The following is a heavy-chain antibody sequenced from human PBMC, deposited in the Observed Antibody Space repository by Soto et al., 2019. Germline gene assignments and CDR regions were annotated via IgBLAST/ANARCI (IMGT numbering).Heavy chain of an antibody. V-gene: IGHV4-30-4*01. D-gene: IGHD4-17*01. Sequence: PSETLSLTCSVSGGSISSGDYYWSWIRQPPGKGLEWIGYIYYSGVTYYNPSLKSRFTIPVDTSKNQFSLKLISVTAADTAVYYRARDLTPVTTGYYYYGMDGWGQGTTVTVSS. J-gene: IGHJ6*02. CDR1: GGSISSGDYY. CDR2: IYYSGVT. CDR3: ARDLTPVTTGYYYYGMDG.